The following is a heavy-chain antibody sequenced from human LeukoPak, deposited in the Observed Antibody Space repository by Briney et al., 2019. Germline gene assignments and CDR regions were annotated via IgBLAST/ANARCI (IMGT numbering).Heavy chain of an antibody. J-gene: IGHJ5*02. CDR3: ARDQSHHDSSGSLYDP. CDR1: GFTFSTYG. Sequence: GGSLRLSCAASGFTFSTYGMHWVRQAPGKGLEWVAFIRDNESDKYYADSVKGRFTISRDNSKNTLYLQMNSLTPDDTALYYCARDQSHHDSSGSLYDPWGQGTLVTVSS. CDR2: IRDNESDK. V-gene: IGHV3-30*02. D-gene: IGHD3-22*01.